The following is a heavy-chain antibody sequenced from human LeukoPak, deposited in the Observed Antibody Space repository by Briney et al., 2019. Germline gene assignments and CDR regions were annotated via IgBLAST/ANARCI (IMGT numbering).Heavy chain of an antibody. V-gene: IGHV4-59*01. Sequence: SETLSLTCTVSGGSISSYYWSWIRQTPGKVLDWIGYIYYSGSTNYNPSLKSRVVISVDTSKNQFSLKLSSVTAADTAVYYCARGSGSYSSDYYYGIDVWGQGTTVIVSS. J-gene: IGHJ6*02. D-gene: IGHD1-26*01. CDR1: GGSISSYY. CDR2: IYYSGST. CDR3: ARGSGSYSSDYYYGIDV.